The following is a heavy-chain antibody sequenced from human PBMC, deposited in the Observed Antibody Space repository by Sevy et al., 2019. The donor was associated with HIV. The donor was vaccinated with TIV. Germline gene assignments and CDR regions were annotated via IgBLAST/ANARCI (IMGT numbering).Heavy chain of an antibody. CDR1: GYTFTSYG. CDR2: ISAYNGNT. Sequence: ASVKVSCKASGYTFTSYGISWVRQAPGQGLEWMGWISAYNGNTNYAQKRQGRVTMTTDTSTSTAYMELRSLRSDDTAVYYCARDLAYYDFWSGYLPLFYYGMDVWGQGTTVTVSS. J-gene: IGHJ6*02. D-gene: IGHD3-3*01. CDR3: ARDLAYYDFWSGYLPLFYYGMDV. V-gene: IGHV1-18*01.